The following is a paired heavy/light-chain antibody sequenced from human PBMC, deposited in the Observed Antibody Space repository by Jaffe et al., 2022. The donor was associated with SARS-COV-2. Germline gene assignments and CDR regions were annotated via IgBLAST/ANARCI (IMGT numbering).Heavy chain of an antibody. CDR3: ARSSVNPIAAVDNWFDP. Sequence: QVQLVQSGAEVKKSGSSVKVSCKASGGTSSSYAISWVRQAPGQGLEWMGGIIPIFGTANYAQKFQGRVTITADESTSTAYMELSSLRSEDTAVYYCARSSVNPIAAVDNWFDPWGQGTLVTVSS. J-gene: IGHJ5*02. D-gene: IGHD6-6*01. CDR2: IIPIFGTA. V-gene: IGHV1-69*01. CDR1: GGTSSSYA.
Light chain of an antibody. CDR1: QSISSY. V-gene: IGKV1-39*01. Sequence: DIQMTQSPSSLSASVGDRVTITCRASQSISSYLNWYQQKPGKAPKLLIYAASSLQSGVPSRFSGSGSGTDFTLTISSLQPEDFATYYCQQSYNTLWTFGQGTKVEIK. CDR2: AAS. J-gene: IGKJ1*01. CDR3: QQSYNTLWT.